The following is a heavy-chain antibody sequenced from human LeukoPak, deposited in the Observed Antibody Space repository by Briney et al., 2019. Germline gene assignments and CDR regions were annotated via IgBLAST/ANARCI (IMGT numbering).Heavy chain of an antibody. CDR3: ARRGSSGRYGEDY. CDR1: GGTFSSYA. CDR2: IIPIFGTA. J-gene: IGHJ4*02. Sequence: SVKVSCKASGGTFSSYAISWVRQAPGQGLEWMGGIIPIFGTANYAQKFQGRVTITADESTSTAYMELSSLRSEDTAVYYCARRGSSGRYGEDYWGQGTLVTVSS. D-gene: IGHD1-26*01. V-gene: IGHV1-69*13.